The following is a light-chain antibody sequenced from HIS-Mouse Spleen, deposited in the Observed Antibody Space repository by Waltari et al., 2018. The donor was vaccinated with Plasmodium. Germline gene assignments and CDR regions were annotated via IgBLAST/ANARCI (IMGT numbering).Light chain of an antibody. CDR1: NIGSKS. CDR3: QVWDSSSDHVV. V-gene: IGLV3-21*03. J-gene: IGLJ2*01. Sequence: SYVLTQPPSVSVAPGKTARITCGGNNIGSKSVHWYQQKPGQAPVLVVYDDSDRPSGRPGGFSGSNSGNTATLTISRVEAGDEADYYCQVWDSSSDHVVFGGGTKLTVL. CDR2: DDS.